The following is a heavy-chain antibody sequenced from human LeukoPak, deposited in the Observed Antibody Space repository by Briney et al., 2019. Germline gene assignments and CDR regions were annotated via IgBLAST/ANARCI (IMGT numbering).Heavy chain of an antibody. CDR3: ARESRYYYDSSGYSPGFDY. CDR1: GFTLSSNY. J-gene: IGHJ4*02. D-gene: IGHD3-22*01. V-gene: IGHV3-66*02. Sequence: GGALRLSCAASGFTLSSNYMSWVRQAPGKGLELVSVIYSGGSTYYADSVKGRFTISRDNSKNTLYLQMNSLRAEDTAVYYCARESRYYYDSSGYSPGFDYWGQGTLVTVSS. CDR2: IYSGGST.